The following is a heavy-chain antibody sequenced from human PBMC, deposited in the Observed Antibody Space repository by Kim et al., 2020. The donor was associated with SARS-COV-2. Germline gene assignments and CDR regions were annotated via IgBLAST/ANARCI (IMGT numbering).Heavy chain of an antibody. D-gene: IGHD3-22*01. CDR3: AKDLDYYDSSDYFDY. V-gene: IGHV3-23*01. J-gene: IGHJ4*02. Sequence: PVKGRFTISRDNSKNTLYLQMNSLRAEDTAVYYCAKDLDYYDSSDYFDYWGQGTLVTVSS.